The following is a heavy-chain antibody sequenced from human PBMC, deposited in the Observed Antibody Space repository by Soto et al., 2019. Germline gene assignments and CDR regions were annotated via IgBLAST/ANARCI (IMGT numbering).Heavy chain of an antibody. CDR1: EYIFSGHF. CDR3: ARDTRGTRGFDEMDF. J-gene: IGHJ6*02. CDR2: INPKSGDT. D-gene: IGHD2-2*01. Sequence: ASVKVSCKASEYIFSGHFIHWMRQAPGQGLEWMGWINPKSGDTGYAQKFQGGVTMTRDTSLDIVHMDLSGLTSDDAAVYYCARDTRGTRGFDEMDFWGQGTTVTVSS. V-gene: IGHV1-2*02.